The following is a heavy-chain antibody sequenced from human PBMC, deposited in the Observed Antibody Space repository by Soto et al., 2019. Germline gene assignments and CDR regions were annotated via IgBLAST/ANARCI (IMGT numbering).Heavy chain of an antibody. J-gene: IGHJ4*02. CDR1: GFTFSSYA. CDR3: AKPIAAAGIVY. CDR2: SGSGGNT. D-gene: IGHD6-13*01. Sequence: EVQLLESGGGLVQPVGSLRLSCAASGFTFSSYAMSWVRQAPGKGLEWVSASGSGGNTYYADSVKGRFTVSRDNSKNTLYLQMNSLRAEDTAVYYCAKPIAAAGIVYWGQGTLVTVSS. V-gene: IGHV3-23*01.